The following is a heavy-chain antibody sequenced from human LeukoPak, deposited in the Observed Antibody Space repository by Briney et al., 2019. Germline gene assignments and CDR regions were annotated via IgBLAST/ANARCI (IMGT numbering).Heavy chain of an antibody. CDR1: GYTFTSYG. J-gene: IGHJ6*02. CDR3: ARESRGYRYGYYYYYDMDV. Sequence: ASVKVSCKASGYTFTSYGISWVRQATGQGLEWMGWISGYNQNINYAKKFQGRVTMTTDTSTSTAYMELRSLRSDDTAVYYCARESRGYRYGYYYYYDMDVWGQGTTVTVSS. CDR2: ISGYNQNI. V-gene: IGHV1-18*01. D-gene: IGHD5-18*01.